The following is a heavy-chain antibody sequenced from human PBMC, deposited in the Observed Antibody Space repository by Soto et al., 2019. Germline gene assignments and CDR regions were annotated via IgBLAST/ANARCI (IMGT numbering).Heavy chain of an antibody. J-gene: IGHJ4*02. CDR3: ARDLRYSYEYYFDY. V-gene: IGHV3-21*01. Sequence: GGSLRLSCAASGFTFSSYSMNWVRQAPGKGLEWVSSISSSSSYIYYADSVKGRFTISRDNAKNSLYLQMNSLRAEDTAVYYCARDLRYSYEYYFDYWGQGTLVTVSS. CDR2: ISSSSSYI. D-gene: IGHD5-18*01. CDR1: GFTFSSYS.